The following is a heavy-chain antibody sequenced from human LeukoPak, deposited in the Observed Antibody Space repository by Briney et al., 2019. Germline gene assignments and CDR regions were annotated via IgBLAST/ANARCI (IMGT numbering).Heavy chain of an antibody. V-gene: IGHV4-39*01. Sequence: SETLSLTCTVSGGSISSSSYYWGWIRQPPGKGLEWIGSIYYSGSTYYNPSLKSRVTISVDTSKNQFSLRLSSVTAADTAVYYCARGRSAEGYYDLWYFDYWGQGTLVTVSS. CDR2: IYYSGST. J-gene: IGHJ4*02. CDR1: GGSISSSSYY. D-gene: IGHD3-22*01. CDR3: ARGRSAEGYYDLWYFDY.